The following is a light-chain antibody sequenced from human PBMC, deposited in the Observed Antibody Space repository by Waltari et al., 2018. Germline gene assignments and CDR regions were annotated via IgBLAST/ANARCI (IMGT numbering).Light chain of an antibody. V-gene: IGLV4-69*01. Sequence: QLVLTQSPSASASLGASVKLTCTLSRGHSSNVIAWLQEQPGKGPRYLMKVNSDGSHSKGDGFPVRFPGSSSGARRYLAISSLQSEEEADYYCQTGGHGTWVFGGGTKLTVL. CDR2: VNSDGSH. CDR3: QTGGHGTWV. J-gene: IGLJ3*02. CDR1: RGHSSNV.